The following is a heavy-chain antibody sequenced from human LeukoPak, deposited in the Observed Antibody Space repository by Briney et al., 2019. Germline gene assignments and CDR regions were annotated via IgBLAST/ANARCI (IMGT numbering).Heavy chain of an antibody. V-gene: IGHV5-51*01. CDR2: IYPGDSDT. Sequence: GASLQISSKGSGYSFTSYWIGWVRQMPGKGLEWMGIIYPGDSDTRYSPSFQGQVTISADKSISTAYLQWSSLKASDTAMYYCASPTPTYYDFWSGYPTTDAFDIWGQGTMVTVSS. D-gene: IGHD3-3*01. CDR3: ASPTPTYYDFWSGYPTTDAFDI. J-gene: IGHJ3*02. CDR1: GYSFTSYW.